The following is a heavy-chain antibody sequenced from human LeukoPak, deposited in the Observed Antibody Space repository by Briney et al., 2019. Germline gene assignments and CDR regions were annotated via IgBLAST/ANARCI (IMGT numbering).Heavy chain of an antibody. D-gene: IGHD3-3*01. Sequence: GGSLRLSCAASGFTFSRYWMNWVRQAPGKGLEWVANIKKDGSEKYYVDSVKGRFTISRDNAENSLFLQMNSLRAEDTAVYYCFGSGEANWGQGTLVTVSS. CDR1: GFTFSRYW. CDR2: IKKDGSEK. V-gene: IGHV3-7*01. CDR3: FGSGEAN. J-gene: IGHJ4*02.